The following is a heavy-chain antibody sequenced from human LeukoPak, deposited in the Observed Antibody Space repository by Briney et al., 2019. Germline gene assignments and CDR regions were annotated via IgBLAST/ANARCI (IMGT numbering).Heavy chain of an antibody. V-gene: IGHV1-69*13. D-gene: IGHD2-15*01. CDR2: IIPIFGTA. CDR3: ARVPRSGDRFDP. J-gene: IGHJ5*02. Sequence: GASVKVSCKASGGTFSSSAISWVRQAPGQGLEWMGGIIPIFGTANYAQKFQGRVTITADESTSTAYMELSSLRSEDTAVYYCARVPRSGDRFDPWGQGTLVTVSS. CDR1: GGTFSSSA.